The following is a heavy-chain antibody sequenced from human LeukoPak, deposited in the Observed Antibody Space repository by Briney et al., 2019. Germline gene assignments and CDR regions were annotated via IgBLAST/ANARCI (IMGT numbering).Heavy chain of an antibody. CDR1: GGSISPYY. CDR3: ARVGDWDDLVY. D-gene: IGHD3/OR15-3a*01. V-gene: IGHV4-59*01. Sequence: SETLSLTCTVSGGSISPYYWSWIRQTPGKGLEWIGYILYSGTTTNYNPSLKSRVTISVDTSKNQFSLKLSSVTAADTAVYYCARVGDWDDLVYWGQGTLVTVSS. J-gene: IGHJ4*02. CDR2: ILYSGTTT.